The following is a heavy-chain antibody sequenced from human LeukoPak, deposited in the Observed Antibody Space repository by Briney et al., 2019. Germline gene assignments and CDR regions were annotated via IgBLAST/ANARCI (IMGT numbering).Heavy chain of an antibody. V-gene: IGHV3-30*04. CDR2: ISYDGSNK. Sequence: GSLRLSCAASGFTFSSYAMHWVRQAPGKGLEWVAVISYDGSNKYYADSVKGRFTISRDNSKNTLYLKMNSRRAEDTAVYYCARDLLYSSGWYGGGDYWGQGTLVTVSS. CDR3: ARDLLYSSGWYGGGDY. J-gene: IGHJ4*02. D-gene: IGHD6-13*01. CDR1: GFTFSSYA.